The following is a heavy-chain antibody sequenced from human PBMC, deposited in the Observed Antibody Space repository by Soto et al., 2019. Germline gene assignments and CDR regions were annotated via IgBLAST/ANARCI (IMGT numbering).Heavy chain of an antibody. CDR3: ARIGTLDWIDDY. CDR1: GGTFRSYV. J-gene: IGHJ4*02. Sequence: QVQLVQSGAEVKKPGSSVKVSCKASGGTFRSYVTSWVRQAPGQGLEWLGGIIPMYVTTYYAQTFQGRDTISADESTSTALIELTSLRSEDTAVYYCARIGTLDWIDDYWGQGTLVTVSS. D-gene: IGHD1-1*01. CDR2: IIPMYVTT. V-gene: IGHV1-69*12.